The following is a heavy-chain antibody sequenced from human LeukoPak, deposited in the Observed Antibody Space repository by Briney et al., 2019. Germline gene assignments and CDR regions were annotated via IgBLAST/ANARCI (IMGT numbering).Heavy chain of an antibody. Sequence: SVKVSCKASGGTFSSYTISWVRQAPGQGLEWMGRIIPILGIANYAQKLQGRVTMTTDTSTSTAYMELRSLRSDDTAVYYCASRVYYYDSSGRDAFDIWGQGTMVTVSS. D-gene: IGHD3-22*01. J-gene: IGHJ3*02. V-gene: IGHV1-69*02. CDR3: ASRVYYYDSSGRDAFDI. CDR2: IIPILGIA. CDR1: GGTFSSYT.